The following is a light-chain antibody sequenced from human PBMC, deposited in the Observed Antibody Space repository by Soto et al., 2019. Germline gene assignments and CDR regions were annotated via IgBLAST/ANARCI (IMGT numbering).Light chain of an antibody. V-gene: IGLV2-23*02. CDR1: SSDVGSYNL. J-gene: IGLJ1*01. CDR3: CSYAGSSTPYV. Sequence: QSALTQPASVSGSPGQSITISCTGTSSDVGSYNLVSWYQQHPGKAPKLMIYEVSKRPSGVSNRFSGSKSGNTASLTISGLQAEDEADYYCCSYAGSSTPYVFGTVTKVTVL. CDR2: EVS.